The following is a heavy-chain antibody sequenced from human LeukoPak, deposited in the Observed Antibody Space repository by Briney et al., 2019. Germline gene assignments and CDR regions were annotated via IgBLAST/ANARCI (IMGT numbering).Heavy chain of an antibody. CDR2: INPNSGGT. CDR1: GYSFTGYY. CDR3: ALGYCGTTSCYTGECFQH. D-gene: IGHD2-2*02. J-gene: IGHJ1*01. Sequence: GASVKVSCKASGYSFTGYYMHWVRQAPGQGLEWMGWINPNSGGTNYAQKFQGRVTMTRDTSISTAYMELSRLRSDDTAVYYCALGYCGTTSCYTGECFQHWGQGTLVTVSS. V-gene: IGHV1-2*02.